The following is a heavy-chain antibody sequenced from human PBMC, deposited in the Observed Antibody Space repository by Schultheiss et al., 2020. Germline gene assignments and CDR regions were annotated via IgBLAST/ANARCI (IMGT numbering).Heavy chain of an antibody. CDR1: GFTFGDYA. CDR3: LYGDYAR. D-gene: IGHD4-17*01. V-gene: IGHV3-49*04. Sequence: GESLKISCTASGFTFGDYAMSWVRQAPGKGLEWVGFIRSKAYGGTTEYAASVKGRFTISRDDSKSIAYLQMNSLKTEDTAVYYCLYGDYARWGQGTLVTVSS. J-gene: IGHJ4*02. CDR2: IRSKAYGGTT.